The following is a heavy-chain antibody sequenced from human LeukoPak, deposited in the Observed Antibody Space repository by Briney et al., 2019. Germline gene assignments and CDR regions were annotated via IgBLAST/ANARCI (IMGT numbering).Heavy chain of an antibody. D-gene: IGHD3-10*01. CDR2: IYTSGST. Sequence: PSETLSLTCTVSGGSISSYYWSWIRQPAGKGLEWIGRIYTSGSTNYNPSLKSRVTMSVDTSKNQFSLKLSSVTAADTAVYYCARDLVLLWFGEPTPYYYYYMDVWGKGTTVTISS. V-gene: IGHV4-4*07. CDR1: GGSISSYY. J-gene: IGHJ6*03. CDR3: ARDLVLLWFGEPTPYYYYYMDV.